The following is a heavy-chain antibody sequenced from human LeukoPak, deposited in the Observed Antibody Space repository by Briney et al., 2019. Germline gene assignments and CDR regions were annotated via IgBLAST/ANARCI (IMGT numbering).Heavy chain of an antibody. CDR2: IYYSGST. D-gene: IGHD3-9*01. CDR1: GGSISSYY. V-gene: IGHV4-59*12. CDR3: ARGTGGYDILTGYYHYYYYGMDV. Sequence: SETLSLTCTVSGGSISSYYWSWIRQPPGKGLEWIGYIYYSGSTNYNPSLKSRVTISVDTSKNQFSLKLSSVTAADTAVYYCARGTGGYDILTGYYHYYYYGMDVWGQGTTVTVSS. J-gene: IGHJ6*02.